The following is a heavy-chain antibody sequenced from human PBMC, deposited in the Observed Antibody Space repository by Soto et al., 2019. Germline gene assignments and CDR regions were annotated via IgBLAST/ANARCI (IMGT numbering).Heavy chain of an antibody. V-gene: IGHV3-30-3*01. D-gene: IGHD6-13*01. J-gene: IGHJ1*01. Sequence: QVQLVESGGGVVQPGRSLRLSCAASGFTFSSYAMHWVRQAPGKGLEWVAVISYDGSNKYYADSVKGRFTISRDNSKNTLYLQMNSLRAEDTAVYYCARDRWQQRVRGYFQHWGQGTLVTVSS. CDR2: ISYDGSNK. CDR1: GFTFSSYA. CDR3: ARDRWQQRVRGYFQH.